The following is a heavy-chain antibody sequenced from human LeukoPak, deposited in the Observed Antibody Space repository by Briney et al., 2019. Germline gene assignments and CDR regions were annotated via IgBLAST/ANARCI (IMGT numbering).Heavy chain of an antibody. V-gene: IGHV3-23*01. CDR1: GFTFSSCA. CDR3: AKGVTTVRIYYHGMDV. J-gene: IGHJ6*02. Sequence: GGSLRLSCAASGFTFSSCAMSWVCQAPGKGLEWVSLISGSGDSRYYADSVKGRFTISRDNAKNTLWLQMNSLRAEDTAVYYCAKGVTTVRIYYHGMDVWGQGTTVTVSS. D-gene: IGHD4-17*01. CDR2: ISGSGDSR.